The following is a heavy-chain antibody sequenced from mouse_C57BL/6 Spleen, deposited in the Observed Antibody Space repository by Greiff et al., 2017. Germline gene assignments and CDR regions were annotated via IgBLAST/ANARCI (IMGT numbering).Heavy chain of an antibody. Sequence: QVQLQQPGAELVKPGASVKLFCKASGYTFISYWLHWVKQRPGQGLEWIGMIHPNSGSTNYNEKFKSKATLTVDKSSSTSYMQLSSLTSEDSAVYYCARWGTTVVRWYFDVWGTGTTVTVSS. D-gene: IGHD1-1*01. V-gene: IGHV1-64*01. CDR2: IHPNSGST. CDR1: GYTFISYW. J-gene: IGHJ1*03. CDR3: ARWGTTVVRWYFDV.